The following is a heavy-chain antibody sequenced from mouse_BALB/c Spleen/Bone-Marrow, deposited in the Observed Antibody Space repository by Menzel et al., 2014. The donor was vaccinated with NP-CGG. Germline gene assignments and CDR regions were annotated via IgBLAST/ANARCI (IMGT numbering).Heavy chain of an antibody. V-gene: IGHV4-1*02. J-gene: IGHJ3*01. CDR1: GFDFSRYW. Sequence: EVQGVESGGGLVQPGGSLKLSCAASGFDFSRYWMSWVRQAPGKGLEWIGEINPDSSTINYTPSRKDKFITSRDNAKNTLFLQMSKVGSEDTALYCCARLSYYGRFAYWGQGTLVTVS. CDR3: ARLSYYGRFAY. D-gene: IGHD1-1*01. CDR2: INPDSSTI.